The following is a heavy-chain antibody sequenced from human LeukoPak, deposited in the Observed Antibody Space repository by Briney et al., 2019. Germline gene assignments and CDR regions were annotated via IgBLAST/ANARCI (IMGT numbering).Heavy chain of an antibody. CDR1: GYTFTGYY. Sequence: ASVKVSCKASGYTFTGYYMHWVRQAPGQGLEWMGWINPNSGGTNYAQKFQGRVTMTKETSISTDYMELSRLRSDDSAVYYCASSPYDSSGYTRWGQGTLVTVSS. CDR3: ASSPYDSSGYTR. V-gene: IGHV1-2*02. CDR2: INPNSGGT. J-gene: IGHJ4*02. D-gene: IGHD3-22*01.